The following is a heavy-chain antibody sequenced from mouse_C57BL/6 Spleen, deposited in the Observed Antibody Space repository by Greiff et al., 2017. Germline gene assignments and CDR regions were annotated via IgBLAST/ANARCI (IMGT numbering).Heavy chain of an antibody. D-gene: IGHD3-2*02. J-gene: IGHJ2*01. V-gene: IGHV3-6*01. Sequence: EVQLKESGPGLVKPSQSLSLTCSVTGYSFTSGYYWYWIRQFPGNKLEWMGYIRYDGSNNYNPSLKNRNSITRDTATDQFILKLNSVPTEDTATYYCARAAQATPFDYWGQGTTLTGSS. CDR3: ARAAQATPFDY. CDR1: GYSFTSGYY. CDR2: IRYDGSN.